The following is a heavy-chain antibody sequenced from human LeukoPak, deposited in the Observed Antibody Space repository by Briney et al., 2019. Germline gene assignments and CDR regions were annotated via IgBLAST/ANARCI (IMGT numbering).Heavy chain of an antibody. D-gene: IGHD7-27*01. Sequence: SETLSLTCTISGGSVSDYYWSWIRQSPGKGLEWIGYIYHTGSTSYSPSLKSQVTISADTSQNQFSLKLSSVTAADTAVYYCASRKLGNDYWGQGTLVTVSS. CDR2: IYHTGST. CDR3: ASRKLGNDY. V-gene: IGHV4-59*02. CDR1: GGSVSDYY. J-gene: IGHJ4*02.